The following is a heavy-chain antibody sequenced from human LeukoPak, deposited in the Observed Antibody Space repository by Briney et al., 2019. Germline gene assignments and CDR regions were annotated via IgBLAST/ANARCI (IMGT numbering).Heavy chain of an antibody. Sequence: PGGSLRLSCEGSGFTFNNYWMGWVRQAPGKGLQWVANIKTDGSEKYYVDSVKGRFTISRDNAKNSLYLQMNSLRAEDTAVYYCARDFGSGSPPHPLWGQGTLVTVSS. J-gene: IGHJ4*02. CDR3: ARDFGSGSPPHPL. CDR2: IKTDGSEK. CDR1: GFTFNNYW. V-gene: IGHV3-7*01. D-gene: IGHD3-10*01.